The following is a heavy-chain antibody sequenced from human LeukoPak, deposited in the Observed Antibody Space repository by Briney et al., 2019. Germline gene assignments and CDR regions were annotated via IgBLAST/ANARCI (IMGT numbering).Heavy chain of an antibody. V-gene: IGHV3-66*01. CDR2: IYSGGDT. D-gene: IGHD2-21*02. J-gene: IGHJ4*02. Sequence: GGSLRCSCAASGFTVSSDYMSWVRQAPGQGLEWVSVIYSGGDTYYADSVKGRFTISRDNSKNTLYLQMDSLRAEDTAVYYCAREGARGVTSPYFDCWGQGALVTVSS. CDR3: AREGARGVTSPYFDC. CDR1: GFTVSSDY.